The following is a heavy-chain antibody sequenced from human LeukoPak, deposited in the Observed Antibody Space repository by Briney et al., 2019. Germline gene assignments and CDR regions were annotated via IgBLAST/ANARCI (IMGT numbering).Heavy chain of an antibody. J-gene: IGHJ4*02. CDR3: ARDASVVVVPAAISFIDY. D-gene: IGHD2-2*01. CDR1: GYIFTGYY. CDR2: INPNSGGT. V-gene: IGHV1-2*02. Sequence: GASVKVSCKASGYIFTGYYMHWVRQAPGQGLEWMGWINPNSGGTNYAQNFQGRVTMTRDTSISTAYMELSRLRSDDTAVYYCARDASVVVVPAAISFIDYWGQGTLVTVSS.